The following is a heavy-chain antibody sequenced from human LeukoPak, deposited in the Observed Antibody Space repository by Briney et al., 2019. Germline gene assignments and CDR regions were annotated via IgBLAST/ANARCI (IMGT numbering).Heavy chain of an antibody. CDR1: GFTFSSSA. V-gene: IGHV3-23*01. D-gene: IGHD6-19*01. CDR3: AKDSSGWFPH. J-gene: IGHJ1*01. Sequence: PGGSLRLSCAASGFTFSSSAMSWVSHPPGKGLDWVSAISGSGGSTYYAHSVKGRFTISRDNSKNTLYLQMSSLRAEDTAVYYCAKDSSGWFPHWGQGTLVTVSS. CDR2: ISGSGGST.